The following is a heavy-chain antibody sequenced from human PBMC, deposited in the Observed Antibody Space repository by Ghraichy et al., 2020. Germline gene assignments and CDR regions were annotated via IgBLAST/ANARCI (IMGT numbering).Heavy chain of an antibody. CDR3: ARGGCSSSSCYRPGYFDY. D-gene: IGHD2-2*01. J-gene: IGHJ4*02. CDR1: GYTFTGYY. V-gene: IGHV1-2*02. CDR2: INPNSGDT. Sequence: ASVKVSCKASGYTFTGYYMHWVRQAPGQGLEWMGWINPNSGDTNYAQKFQGRVTMTRDTSISTAYMELSRLRSDDTAVYYCARGGCSSSSCYRPGYFDYWGQGTLVTVSS.